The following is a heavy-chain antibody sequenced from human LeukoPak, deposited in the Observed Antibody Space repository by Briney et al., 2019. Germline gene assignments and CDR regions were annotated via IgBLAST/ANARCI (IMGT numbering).Heavy chain of an antibody. D-gene: IGHD1-26*01. J-gene: IGHJ4*02. CDR1: GFTFSGYA. CDR3: ANFKPGIYIGGYFGS. Sequence: GGSLRLSREASGFTFSGYAMGWVRQAPGKGLEWVSVITKSGGDTYSADSVKGRFTLSRDNSKNMVYLQMNSLRVEDTAVYYCANFKPGIYIGGYFGSWGQGTLVTVSA. V-gene: IGHV3-23*01. CDR2: ITKSGGDT.